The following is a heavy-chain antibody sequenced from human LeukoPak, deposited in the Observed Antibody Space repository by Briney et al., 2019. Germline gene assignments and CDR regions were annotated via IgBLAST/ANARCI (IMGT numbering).Heavy chain of an antibody. CDR3: ARSHYYDSSGSFSYYYGMDV. V-gene: IGHV3-74*01. Sequence: PGGSLRLSCAASGFTLSSYWMHWVRQAPGKGLVWVSRINSDGSSTRYADSVKGQFTISRDNAKNTLFLQMNSLRAEDTAVYYCARSHYYDSSGSFSYYYGMDVWGQGTTVTVSS. CDR2: INSDGSST. CDR1: GFTLSSYW. D-gene: IGHD3-22*01. J-gene: IGHJ6*02.